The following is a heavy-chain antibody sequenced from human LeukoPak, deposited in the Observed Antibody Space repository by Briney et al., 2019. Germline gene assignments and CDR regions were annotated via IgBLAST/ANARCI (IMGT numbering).Heavy chain of an antibody. J-gene: IGHJ4*02. CDR1: GFTFSSYG. CDR2: ISYDGSNK. Sequence: TGRSLRLSCAASGFTFSSYGMHWVRQAPGKGLEWVAVISYDGSNKYYADSVKGRFTISRDNSKNTLYLQMNSLRAEDTAVYYCATRGYSYGYAGFDYWGQGTLVTVSS. V-gene: IGHV3-30*19. CDR3: ATRGYSYGYAGFDY. D-gene: IGHD5-18*01.